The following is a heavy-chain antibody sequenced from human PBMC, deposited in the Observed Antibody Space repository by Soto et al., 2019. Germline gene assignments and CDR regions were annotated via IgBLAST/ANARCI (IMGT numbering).Heavy chain of an antibody. J-gene: IGHJ6*02. CDR2: ISYDGSNK. Sequence: VGSLRLSCAASGFTFSSYGMHWVRQAPGKGLEWVAVISYDGSNKYYADSVKGRFTISRDNSKNTLYLQMNSLRAEDTAVYYCAKEEIRSGYYNYYYYYGMDVWGQGTTVTVSS. CDR3: AKEEIRSGYYNYYYYYGMDV. V-gene: IGHV3-30*18. D-gene: IGHD3-3*01. CDR1: GFTFSSYG.